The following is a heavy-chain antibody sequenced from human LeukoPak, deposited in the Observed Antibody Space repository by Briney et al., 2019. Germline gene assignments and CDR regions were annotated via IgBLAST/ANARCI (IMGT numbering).Heavy chain of an antibody. CDR2: IFPSGGEI. D-gene: IGHD2-8*02. CDR1: GFTVSSNY. V-gene: IGHV3-53*01. J-gene: IGHJ4*02. CDR3: ATYRQVLLPFES. Sequence: GGSLRLSCAASGFTVSSNYMSWVRQAPGKGLEWVSSIFPSGGEIHYADSVRGRFTISRDNSKSTLSLQMNSLRAEDAAIYYCATYRQVLLPFESWGQGTLVTVSS.